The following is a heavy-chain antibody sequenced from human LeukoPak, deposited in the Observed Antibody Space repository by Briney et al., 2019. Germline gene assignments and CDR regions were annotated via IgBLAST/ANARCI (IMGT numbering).Heavy chain of an antibody. D-gene: IGHD1-26*01. CDR3: TTDLVGATTFDY. V-gene: IGHV3-15*01. J-gene: IGHJ4*02. CDR2: IKSKTDGGTT. Sequence: GGSLRLACAAAGFTVSNAWMSWVRQAPGKGPEWVGRIKSKTDGGTTDYAAPVKGRFTISRDDSKNTLYLQMNSLKTEDTAVYYCTTDLVGATTFDYWGQGTLVTVSS. CDR1: GFTVSNAW.